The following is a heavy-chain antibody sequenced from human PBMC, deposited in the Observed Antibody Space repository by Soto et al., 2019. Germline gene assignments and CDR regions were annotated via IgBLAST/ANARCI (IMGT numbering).Heavy chain of an antibody. CDR1: GYTFTSYG. Sequence: GASVKVSCKASGYTFTSYGISWVRQAPGQGLEWMGWISAYNGNTNYAQKLQGRVTMTTDTSTSTAYTELRSLRSDDTAVYYCARDSGYSLAWYFDYWGQGTLVTVSS. CDR2: ISAYNGNT. J-gene: IGHJ4*02. V-gene: IGHV1-18*01. CDR3: ARDSGYSLAWYFDY. D-gene: IGHD5-12*01.